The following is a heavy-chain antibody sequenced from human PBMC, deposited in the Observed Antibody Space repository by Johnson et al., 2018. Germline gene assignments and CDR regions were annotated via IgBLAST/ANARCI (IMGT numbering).Heavy chain of an antibody. CDR1: GFTFSSYG. V-gene: IGHV3-30*18. J-gene: IGHJ3*02. CDR2: ISYDGSNK. Sequence: VQLLESGGGVVQPGRSXRLSCAASGFTFSSYGMHWVRQAPGKGLEWVAGISYDGSNKYYADSVKGRFTISRDNSKNTLYLQINSLRAEDTAVYYCAKDLDGNGGYWPPDAFDIWGQGTMVTVSS. CDR3: AKDLDGNGGYWPPDAFDI. D-gene: IGHD4-17*01.